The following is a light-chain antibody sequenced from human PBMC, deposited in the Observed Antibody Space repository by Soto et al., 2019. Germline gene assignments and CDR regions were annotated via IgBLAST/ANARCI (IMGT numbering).Light chain of an antibody. CDR1: SSDVGGYNY. J-gene: IGLJ1*01. Sequence: QSVLTQPASVSGSPGQSITISCTGTSSDVGGYNYVSWYQQHPGKAPKLMIYEVSHRPSGISGRFSGSKSGNTASLTISGLQVDDEADYFCSSYTTSSPYVFGAGTKLTVL. CDR2: EVS. V-gene: IGLV2-14*01. CDR3: SSYTTSSPYV.